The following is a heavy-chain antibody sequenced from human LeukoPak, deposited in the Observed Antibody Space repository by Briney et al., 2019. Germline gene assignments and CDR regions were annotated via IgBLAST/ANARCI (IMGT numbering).Heavy chain of an antibody. CDR3: ARGVAGTSWPDY. V-gene: IGHV1-2*02. CDR2: INPDSAGT. Sequence: ASVKVSCKASGYTFIGYYIHWVQQAPGQGLEWMGWINPDSAGTKYAQQFEGRVTMTRDTSISTAYMELSSLRSDDTAVYYCARGVAGTSWPDYWSQGTLVTVSS. J-gene: IGHJ4*02. CDR1: GYTFIGYY. D-gene: IGHD6-13*01.